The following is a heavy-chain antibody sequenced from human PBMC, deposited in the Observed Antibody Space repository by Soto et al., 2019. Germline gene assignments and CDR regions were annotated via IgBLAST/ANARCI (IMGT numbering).Heavy chain of an antibody. Sequence: VASVKVSCKASGYTFTSYGISWVRQAPGQGLEWMGWISAYNGNTNYAQKLQGRVTMTTDTSTSTAYMELRSLRSDDTAVYYCARDLAELLWFGAPAFDIWGQGTMVTVSS. CDR3: ARDLAELLWFGAPAFDI. D-gene: IGHD3-10*01. CDR1: GYTFTSYG. J-gene: IGHJ3*02. CDR2: ISAYNGNT. V-gene: IGHV1-18*01.